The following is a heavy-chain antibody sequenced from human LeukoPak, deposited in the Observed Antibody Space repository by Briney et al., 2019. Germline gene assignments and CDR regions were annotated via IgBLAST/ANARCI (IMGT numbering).Heavy chain of an antibody. CDR3: ASRGGVVVITTDDAFDI. V-gene: IGHV1-69*04. D-gene: IGHD3-22*01. Sequence: GASVKVSCKASGGTFSSYAISWVRQAPGQGLEWMGRIIPILGIANYAQKFQGRVTITADKSTSTAYMELSSLRSEDTAVYYCASRGGVVVITTDDAFDIWGQGTTVTVSS. CDR2: IIPILGIA. CDR1: GGTFSSYA. J-gene: IGHJ3*02.